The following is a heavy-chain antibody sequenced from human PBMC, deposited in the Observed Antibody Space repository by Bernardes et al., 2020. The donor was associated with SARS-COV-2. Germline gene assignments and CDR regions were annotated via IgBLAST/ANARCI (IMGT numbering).Heavy chain of an antibody. V-gene: IGHV1-3*01. D-gene: IGHD3-10*01. CDR1: GYTFSNYA. J-gene: IGHJ5*02. CDR2: ISGGNGDT. Sequence: ASVKVSCKASGYTFSNYAVHWVRQAPGQRLEWMGRISGGNGDTKYSHHLQGRGTISRDTSARTVYLELSSLSPEDTAVYYCARVEDYYYGSGRSSNWFDPWGQGTLVTVSS. CDR3: ARVEDYYYGSGRSSNWFDP.